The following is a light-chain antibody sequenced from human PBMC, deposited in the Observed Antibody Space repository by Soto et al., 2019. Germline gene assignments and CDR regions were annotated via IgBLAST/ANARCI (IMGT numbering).Light chain of an antibody. CDR2: GAS. V-gene: IGKV3-20*01. J-gene: IGKJ2*01. CDR1: QSVSRSY. CDR3: QKYGSPYT. Sequence: EIVLTQSPGTLSLSPGERATLSCRASQSVSRSYLAWYQQKPGQAPRLLVYGASSRATGIPDRFSGSGSGTDFTLTISRLEPEDFAVYYCQKYGSPYTFGQGTKLEIK.